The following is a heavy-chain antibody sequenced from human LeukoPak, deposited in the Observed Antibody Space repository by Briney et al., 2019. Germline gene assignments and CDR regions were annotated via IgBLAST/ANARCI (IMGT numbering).Heavy chain of an antibody. J-gene: IGHJ6*03. D-gene: IGHD2-8*01. CDR1: GYTFTSYS. CDR2: ISAYNGNT. CDR3: ARTKADYYYYMDV. V-gene: IGHV1-18*01. Sequence: ASVKVSCKASGYTFTSYSINWVRQAPGQGLGWMGWISAYNGNTNYAQKLQGRVTMTTDTSTSTAYMELRSLGSDDTAVYYCARTKADYYYYMDVWGKGTTVTVSS.